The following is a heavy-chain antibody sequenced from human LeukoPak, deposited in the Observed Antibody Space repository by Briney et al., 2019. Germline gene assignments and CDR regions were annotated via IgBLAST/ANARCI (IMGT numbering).Heavy chain of an antibody. Sequence: SSENLSLTCTVSGGSVTIGGYHWSWIRQPPGKGLEWIGHIYYTGRISYNPSLNSRVTMSIGTSKKQFSLKLNSVSAADTAAYHCARAGGYSGMDVWGQGTTVTVSS. CDR3: ARAGGYSGMDV. CDR2: IYYTGRI. CDR1: GGSVTIGGYH. V-gene: IGHV4-61*08. D-gene: IGHD5-12*01. J-gene: IGHJ6*02.